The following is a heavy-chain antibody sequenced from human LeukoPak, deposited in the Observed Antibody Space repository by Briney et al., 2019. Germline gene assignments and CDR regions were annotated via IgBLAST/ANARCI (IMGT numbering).Heavy chain of an antibody. V-gene: IGHV4-59*08. CDR1: GGSISSYY. J-gene: IGHJ4*02. CDR3: ARHGRGGVGDYDFWSGYSSPRGGFGY. CDR2: IYYSGST. D-gene: IGHD3-3*01. Sequence: SETLSLTCTVSGGSISSYYWSWIRQPPGKGLEWIGYIYYSGSTNYNPSLKSRVTISVDTSRNQFSLKLSSVTAADTAVYYCARHGRGGVGDYDFWSGYSSPRGGFGYWGQGTLVTVSS.